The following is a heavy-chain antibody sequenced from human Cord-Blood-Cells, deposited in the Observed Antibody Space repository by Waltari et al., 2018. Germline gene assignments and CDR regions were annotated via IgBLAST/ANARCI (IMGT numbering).Heavy chain of an antibody. Sequence: QLQLQESGPGLVKPSETLSLPCTFFGGSISSSSYYWGWTGQPPGKGLDGFGSIYYRSSTYYTPSLRSRVTISVDTSKNQFSLKLSSVTAADTAVYYCARQYAYYYYYMDVWGKGTTVTVSS. CDR1: GGSISSSSYY. J-gene: IGHJ6*03. CDR2: IYYRSST. CDR3: ARQYAYYYYYMDV. V-gene: IGHV4-39*01.